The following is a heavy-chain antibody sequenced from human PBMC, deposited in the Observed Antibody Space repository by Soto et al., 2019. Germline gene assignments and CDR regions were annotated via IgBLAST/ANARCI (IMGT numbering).Heavy chain of an antibody. J-gene: IGHJ5*02. CDR2: IYPGDSDT. V-gene: IGHV5-51*01. CDR1: GYSFTTYW. Sequence: PGESLKISCKGSGYSFTTYWIGWVRQMPGKGLEWMGIIYPGDSDTRYSPSFQGQVTISADKSISTAYLQWSSLKASDTAIYYCPRQITTSSHPWGQGTLVSVSS. D-gene: IGHD2-2*01. CDR3: PRQITTSSHP.